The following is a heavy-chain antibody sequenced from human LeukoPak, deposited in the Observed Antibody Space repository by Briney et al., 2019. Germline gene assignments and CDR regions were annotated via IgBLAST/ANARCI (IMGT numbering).Heavy chain of an antibody. Sequence: PGGSLRLSCAASGFTVSSNYMSWVRQAPGKGLEWVSVIYSGGSTYYADSVKGRFTISRDNSKNTLYLQMNSLRAEDTAVYYCARDRGSGPHWGAHYWGQGTLVTVSS. CDR1: GFTVSSNY. V-gene: IGHV3-53*01. D-gene: IGHD3-10*01. J-gene: IGHJ4*02. CDR2: IYSGGST. CDR3: ARDRGSGPHWGAHY.